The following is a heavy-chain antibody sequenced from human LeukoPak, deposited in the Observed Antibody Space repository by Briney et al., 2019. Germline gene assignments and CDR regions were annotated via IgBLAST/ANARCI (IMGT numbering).Heavy chain of an antibody. V-gene: IGHV4-61*01. J-gene: IGHJ6*02. CDR3: AGHPFSGWQGVFYYYGMDV. CDR1: GGSVSSGSYY. CDR2: IYYSGST. Sequence: SETLSLTCNVSGGSVSSGSYYWSWIRQPPGKGLEWIGYIYYSGSTYYNPSLKSRVTISVDTSKNQFSLKLSSVTAADTAVYYCAGHPFSGWQGVFYYYGMDVWGQGTTVTVSS. D-gene: IGHD6-19*01.